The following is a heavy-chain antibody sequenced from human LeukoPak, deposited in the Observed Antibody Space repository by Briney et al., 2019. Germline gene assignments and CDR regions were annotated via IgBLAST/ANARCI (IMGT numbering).Heavy chain of an antibody. J-gene: IGHJ4*02. D-gene: IGHD3-9*01. CDR1: GDSVSSNSAV. CDR2: TYYRSKWNK. V-gene: IGHV6-1*01. CDR3: ARGDIAFDY. Sequence: SQTLSLTCAVSGDSVSSNSAVWNWIRQAPSRGLEWLGKTYYRSKWNKGYAISVKSRISINPDTSKNQFALQLNSVTPEDAAVYYCARGDIAFDYWGQGILVTVSS.